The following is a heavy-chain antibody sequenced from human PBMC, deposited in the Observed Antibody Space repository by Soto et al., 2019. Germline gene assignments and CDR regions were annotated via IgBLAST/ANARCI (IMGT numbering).Heavy chain of an antibody. J-gene: IGHJ4*02. CDR3: ARVGGYYDSSTPGKFDY. V-gene: IGHV4-31*03. D-gene: IGHD3-22*01. CDR1: GGSISSGGYY. CDR2: IYYSGST. Sequence: QVQLQESGPGLVKPSQTLSLTCTVSGGSISSGGYYWSWIRQHPGKGLEWIGYIYYSGSTYYNPSLKSRFTIAVDTSKNQFSLKLSSVTAADTAVYYCARVGGYYDSSTPGKFDYWGQGTLVTVSS.